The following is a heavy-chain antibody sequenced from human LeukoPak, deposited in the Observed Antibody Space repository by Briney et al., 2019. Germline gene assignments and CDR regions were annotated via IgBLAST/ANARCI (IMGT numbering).Heavy chain of an antibody. D-gene: IGHD3-10*01. CDR1: GFSISSGYY. Sequence: SETLSLTCSVSGFSISSGYYWGWIRQPPGKGLEWIGSIFHSGSTYYNPSLKSRVTISVDTSKNQFSLKLSSVTAADTAVYYCARAGSGSYYRWAYYYYYMDVWGKGTTVTISS. J-gene: IGHJ6*03. CDR3: ARAGSGSYYRWAYYYYYMDV. V-gene: IGHV4-38-2*02. CDR2: IFHSGST.